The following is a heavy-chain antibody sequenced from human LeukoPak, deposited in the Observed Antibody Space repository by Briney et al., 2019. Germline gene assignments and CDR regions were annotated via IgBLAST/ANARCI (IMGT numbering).Heavy chain of an antibody. CDR2: ISGSGGST. CDR3: ARDTRRYYSDSSGYSPTDY. D-gene: IGHD3-22*01. V-gene: IGHV3-23*01. CDR1: GFTFSSYA. J-gene: IGHJ4*02. Sequence: GGSLRLSCAASGFTFSSYAMSWVRQAPGKGLEWVSAISGSGGSTYYANSVKGRFTISRDNSKNKLYLQMNSLRDEDTAVYYCARDTRRYYSDSSGYSPTDYWGQGTLVTVSS.